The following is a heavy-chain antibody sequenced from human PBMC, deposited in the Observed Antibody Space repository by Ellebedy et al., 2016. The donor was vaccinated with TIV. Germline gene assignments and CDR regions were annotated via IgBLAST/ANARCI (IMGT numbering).Heavy chain of an antibody. CDR3: SFKGVATRVY. D-gene: IGHD4-23*01. J-gene: IGHJ4*02. CDR2: ILYDGTNK. CDR1: GFTFSDHP. V-gene: IGHV3-30-3*01. Sequence: GESLTISCAASGFTFSDHPMHWVRQAPGKGLAWVALILYDGTNKFYADSVKGRFTISRDNSKNTLYLQMSSLRAEDTAVYYCSFKGVATRVYWGQGTLVTVSS.